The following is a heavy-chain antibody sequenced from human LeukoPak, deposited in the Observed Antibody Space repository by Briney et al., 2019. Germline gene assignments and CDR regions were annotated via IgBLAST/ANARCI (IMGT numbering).Heavy chain of an antibody. CDR1: GFTFDDYA. J-gene: IGHJ4*02. CDR3: AKDRGGYYFSFDY. Sequence: GGSLRLSCAASGFTFDDYAMHWVRQAPGKGLEWVSGISWNSGSIGYADSVKGRFTISRDNAKNSLYLQMNSLRAEDTALYYCAKDRGGYYFSFDYWGQGTLVTVSS. D-gene: IGHD3-22*01. CDR2: ISWNSGSI. V-gene: IGHV3-9*01.